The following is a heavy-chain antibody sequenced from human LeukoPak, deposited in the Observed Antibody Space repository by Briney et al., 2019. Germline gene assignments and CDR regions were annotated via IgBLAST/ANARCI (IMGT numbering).Heavy chain of an antibody. Sequence: ASVKVSCKASGGTFSSYAISWVRQAPGQGLEWMGGIIPIFGTANYAQKFQGRVTITADKSTSTAYMELSSLRSEDTAVYYCASWAHSSGWYLFDYWGQGTLVTVSS. CDR3: ASWAHSSGWYLFDY. CDR2: IIPIFGTA. D-gene: IGHD6-19*01. V-gene: IGHV1-69*06. J-gene: IGHJ4*02. CDR1: GGTFSSYA.